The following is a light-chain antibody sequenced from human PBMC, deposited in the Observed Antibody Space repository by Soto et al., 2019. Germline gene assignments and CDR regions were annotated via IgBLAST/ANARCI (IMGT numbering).Light chain of an antibody. Sequence: DIQMTQSPSTLSASVGDRVTITCRASQSIRNWLAWYQQKPGKVPNLLIYEASNLETGVPSRFSGSGSGTEFTLTISSLQPDDFATYYCQQYNSYSRGTFGQGTRVEIK. CDR1: QSIRNW. CDR2: EAS. V-gene: IGKV1-5*03. J-gene: IGKJ1*01. CDR3: QQYNSYSRGT.